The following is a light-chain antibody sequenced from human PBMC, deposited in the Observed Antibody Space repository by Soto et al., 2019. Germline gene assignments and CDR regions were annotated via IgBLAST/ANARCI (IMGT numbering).Light chain of an antibody. V-gene: IGKV1-5*01. CDR3: QQYNSSHT. Sequence: DIQMTQSPSTLSASVGDRVTITCLACQSISSWLAWYQQKPGKAPKLLIYDASSLESGVPSRFRGSGSGTEFTLTISSLQPDDFATYYGQQYNSSHTFGRGTKVDIK. CDR1: QSISSW. CDR2: DAS. J-gene: IGKJ4*01.